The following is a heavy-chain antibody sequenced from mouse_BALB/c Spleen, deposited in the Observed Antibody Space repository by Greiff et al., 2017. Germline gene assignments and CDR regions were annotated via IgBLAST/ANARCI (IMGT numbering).Heavy chain of an antibody. V-gene: IGHV1-5*01. CDR2: IYPGNSDT. D-gene: IGHD2-10*02. CDR1: GYTFTSYW. CDR3: TRKYGNSYYFDY. Sequence: VQLQQSGTVLARPGASVKMSCKASGYTFTSYWMHWVKQRPGQGLEWIGAIYPGNSDTSYNQKFKGKAKLTAVTSTSTAYMELSSLTNEDSAVYYCTRKYGNSYYFDYWGQGTTLTVSS. J-gene: IGHJ2*01.